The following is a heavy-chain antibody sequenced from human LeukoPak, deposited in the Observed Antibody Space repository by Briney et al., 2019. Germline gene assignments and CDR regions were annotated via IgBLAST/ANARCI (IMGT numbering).Heavy chain of an antibody. V-gene: IGHV4-59*01. CDR3: ARDAAVAGTVVGLDY. CDR1: GGSISSYY. J-gene: IGHJ4*02. CDR2: IYYSGST. Sequence: PSETLSLTCTVSGGSISSYYWSWIRQPPGKGLEWIGYIYYSGSTNCNPSLKSRVTISVDTSKNQFSPKLGSVTAADTAVYFCARDAAVAGTVVGLDYWGQGTLVTVSS. D-gene: IGHD6-19*01.